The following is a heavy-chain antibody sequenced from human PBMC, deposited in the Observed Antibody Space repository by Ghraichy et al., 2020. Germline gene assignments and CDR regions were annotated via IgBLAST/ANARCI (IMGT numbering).Heavy chain of an antibody. CDR1: GFSLSNARMG. CDR3: ARIEVVGYYFDY. CDR2: IFSNDEK. D-gene: IGHD2-15*01. V-gene: IGHV2-26*01. Sequence: SGPTLVKPTETLTLTCTVSGFSLSNARMGVSWIRQPPGKALEWLAHIFSNDEKSYSTSLKSRLTISKDTSKSQVVLTMTNMDPVDTATYYCARIEVVGYYFDYWGQGTLVTVSS. J-gene: IGHJ4*02.